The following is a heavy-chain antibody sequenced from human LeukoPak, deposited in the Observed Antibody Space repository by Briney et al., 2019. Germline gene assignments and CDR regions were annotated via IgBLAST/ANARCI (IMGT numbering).Heavy chain of an antibody. CDR2: MNPNSGNT. CDR3: ARGRQWLVLGNVNNWFDP. CDR1: GYTFTSYD. D-gene: IGHD6-19*01. J-gene: IGHJ5*02. V-gene: IGHV1-8*01. Sequence: GASVKVSCKASGYTFTSYDINWVRQATGQGLEWMGWMNPNSGNTGYAQKFQGRVTMTRNTSISTAYMELSSLRSEDTAVYYCARGRQWLVLGNVNNWFDPWGQGTLVTVSS.